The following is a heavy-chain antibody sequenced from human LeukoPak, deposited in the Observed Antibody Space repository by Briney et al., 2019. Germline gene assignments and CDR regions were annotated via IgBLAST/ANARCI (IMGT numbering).Heavy chain of an antibody. CDR1: GGSLSSYY. J-gene: IGHJ5*02. CDR3: GRDYDVLTAYPPTQPSDP. Sequence: WETLSLPRAVSGGSLSSYYWSWITQPAGKGLEWIGRLYTSGSTKYHPSLQSRRTMSRDRSKHQFPLNVNSVTAADTGRYYLGRDYDVLTAYPPTQPSDPWGQGTLVTVSS. CDR2: LYTSGST. V-gene: IGHV4-4*07. D-gene: IGHD3-9*01.